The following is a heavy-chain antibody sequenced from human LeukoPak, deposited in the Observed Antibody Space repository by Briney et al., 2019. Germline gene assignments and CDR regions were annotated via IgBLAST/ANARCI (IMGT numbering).Heavy chain of an antibody. D-gene: IGHD3-16*02. CDR1: GYSISSGYY. J-gene: IGHJ4*02. CDR2: IYHSGST. Sequence: PSETLSLTCAVSGYSISSGYYWGWIRQPPGKGLEWIGSIYHSGSTNYNPSLKSRVTISVDTSKNQFSLKLSSVTAADTAVYYCARPGYVWGSYRYWNYWGQGTLVTVSS. CDR3: ARPGYVWGSYRYWNY. V-gene: IGHV4-38-2*01.